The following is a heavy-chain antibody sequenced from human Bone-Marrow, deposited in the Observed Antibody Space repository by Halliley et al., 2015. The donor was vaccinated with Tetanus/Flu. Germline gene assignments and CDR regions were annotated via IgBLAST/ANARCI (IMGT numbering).Heavy chain of an antibody. V-gene: IGHV1-69*04. J-gene: IGHJ4*02. CDR2: ILPILSLT. CDR3: AKEKGTGGPKPSHFDD. D-gene: IGHD2-15*01. Sequence: ILPILSLTYFAQKFQGRVTITADKSTTTAYMELSTLTSDDTAMYYCAKEKGTGGPKPSHFDDWGQGTLVTVSS.